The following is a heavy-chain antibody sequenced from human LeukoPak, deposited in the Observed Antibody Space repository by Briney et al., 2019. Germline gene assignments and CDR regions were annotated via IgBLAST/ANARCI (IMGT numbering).Heavy chain of an antibody. J-gene: IGHJ5*02. CDR1: GFTFSSYW. Sequence: PGGSLRLSCAASGFTFSSYWMRWVRQAPGKGLEWVANIKQDGSEKYYVDSVKGRFTISRDNAKNSLYLQMNSLRAEDTAVYYCARGPTHIVVGNWFDPWGQGTLVTVSS. CDR3: ARGPTHIVVGNWFDP. D-gene: IGHD2-2*01. CDR2: IKQDGSEK. V-gene: IGHV3-7*01.